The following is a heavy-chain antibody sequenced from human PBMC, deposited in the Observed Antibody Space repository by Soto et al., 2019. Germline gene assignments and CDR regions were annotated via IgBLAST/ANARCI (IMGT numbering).Heavy chain of an antibody. CDR1: GYTFTSYG. J-gene: IGHJ6*02. Sequence: ASVKVSCKASGYTFTSYGISWGRQAPGQGLEWMGWISAYNGNTNYAQKLQGRVTMTTDTSTSTAYMELRSLRSDDTAVYYCARRLGYDYVWGSFSYGMDVWGQGTTVTVSS. V-gene: IGHV1-18*04. D-gene: IGHD3-16*01. CDR2: ISAYNGNT. CDR3: ARRLGYDYVWGSFSYGMDV.